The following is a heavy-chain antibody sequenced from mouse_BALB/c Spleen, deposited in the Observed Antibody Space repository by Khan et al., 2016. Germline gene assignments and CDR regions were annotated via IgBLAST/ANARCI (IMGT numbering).Heavy chain of an antibody. V-gene: IGHV3-2*02. CDR3: ARDYYGSSYFDY. D-gene: IGHD1-1*01. CDR1: GYSITSDYA. Sequence: EVQLESGPGLVKPSQSLSLTCTVTGYSITSDYAWNWIRQFPGNKLEWMGYISYSGSTSYTPSLKSRISITRDTSKNQFFLQLNSVTTEYTATYYCARDYYGSSYFDYWGQGTTLTVSS. CDR2: ISYSGST. J-gene: IGHJ2*01.